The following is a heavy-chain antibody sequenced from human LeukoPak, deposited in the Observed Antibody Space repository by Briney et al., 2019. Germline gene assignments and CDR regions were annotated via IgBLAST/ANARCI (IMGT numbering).Heavy chain of an antibody. CDR3: ARLQGAIAMSPISGWFDA. Sequence: GGCVSLSCAASGFTFSSYWMSWVRQARGKGLEGVANINQDGSEKYNVDSVKSRFTTSKENAKNSPYLQMNSLRAEDTAVYYCARLQGAIAMSPISGWFDAWGQGTLVTVSS. CDR1: GFTFSSYW. CDR2: INQDGSEK. D-gene: IGHD5-18*01. J-gene: IGHJ5*02. V-gene: IGHV3-7*01.